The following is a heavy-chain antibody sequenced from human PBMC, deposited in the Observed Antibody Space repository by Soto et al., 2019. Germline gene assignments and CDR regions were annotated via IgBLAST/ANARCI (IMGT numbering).Heavy chain of an antibody. Sequence: GGSLRLSCAASGFSFSSYGMHWVRQAPGKGLEWVAMISYDGTDEYYADSVKGRFTISRDNSKNAMYLQMNSLRAEDTAVYYCARDYQYYGSGSYYTGPNYIDYWGQGTLVTVSS. CDR2: ISYDGTDE. D-gene: IGHD3-10*01. CDR3: ARDYQYYGSGSYYTGPNYIDY. J-gene: IGHJ4*02. V-gene: IGHV3-30*03. CDR1: GFSFSSYG.